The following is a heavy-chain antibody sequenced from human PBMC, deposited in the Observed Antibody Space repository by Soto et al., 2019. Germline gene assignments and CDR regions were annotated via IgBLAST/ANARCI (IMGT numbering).Heavy chain of an antibody. Sequence: SGPTLVNPTETLTLTCTVSGFSLSNARMGVSWIRQPPGKALEWLAHTFSNDEKSYSTSLKSRLTISKDTSKSQVVLTMTSMDPVDTATYYCARIQVAAADTIDYWGQGTLVTVSS. CDR1: GFSLSNARMG. CDR2: TFSNDEK. D-gene: IGHD6-13*01. J-gene: IGHJ4*02. V-gene: IGHV2-26*01. CDR3: ARIQVAAADTIDY.